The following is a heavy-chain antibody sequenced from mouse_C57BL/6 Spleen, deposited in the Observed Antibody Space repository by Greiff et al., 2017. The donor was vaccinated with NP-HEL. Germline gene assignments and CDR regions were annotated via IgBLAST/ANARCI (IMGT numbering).Heavy chain of an antibody. V-gene: IGHV1-72*01. CDR3: ARRDYYGSREGYYAMDY. J-gene: IGHJ4*01. D-gene: IGHD1-1*01. CDR1: GYTFTSYW. Sequence: QVQLKESGAELVKPGASVKLSCKASGYTFTSYWMHWVKQRPGRGLEWIGRIDPNSGGTKYNEKFKSKATLTVDKPSSTAYMQLSSLTSEDSAVYYCARRDYYGSREGYYAMDYWGQGTSVTVSS. CDR2: IDPNSGGT.